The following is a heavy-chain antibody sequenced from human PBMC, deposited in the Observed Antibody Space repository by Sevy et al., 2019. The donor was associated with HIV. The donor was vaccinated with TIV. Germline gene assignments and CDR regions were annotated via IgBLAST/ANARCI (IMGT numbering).Heavy chain of an antibody. J-gene: IGHJ4*02. CDR1: GGSITSLY. CDR2: IYYNGHI. V-gene: IGHV4-59*08. Sequence: SETLSPTCTVSGGSITSLYWNWIRQPPGKGPEWIANIYYNGHINYNPSLKSRVTLSLDTSKNQFSLRLSSVTAADTAMYYCAGENAWGRGYSWGQGTLVTVSS. D-gene: IGHD1-26*01. CDR3: AGENAWGRGYS.